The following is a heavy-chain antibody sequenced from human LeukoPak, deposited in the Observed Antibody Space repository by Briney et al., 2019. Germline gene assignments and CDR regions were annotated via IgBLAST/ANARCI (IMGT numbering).Heavy chain of an antibody. CDR1: GYTLTSYY. D-gene: IGHD6-13*01. CDR3: ARTIAAALRGYFQH. CDR2: MNPKSGNT. J-gene: IGHJ1*01. Sequence: GASVRDSRKACGYTLTSYYINWVRPATGRGLEGVGWMNPKSGNTGYAQKFQGRVTMTRNTTISTAYMELSSLRSEDTAVYYCARTIAAALRGYFQHWGQGTLVTVSS. V-gene: IGHV1-8*01.